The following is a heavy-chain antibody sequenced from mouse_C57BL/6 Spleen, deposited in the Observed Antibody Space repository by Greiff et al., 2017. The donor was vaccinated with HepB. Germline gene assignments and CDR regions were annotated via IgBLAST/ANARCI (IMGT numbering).Heavy chain of an antibody. D-gene: IGHD2-3*01. J-gene: IGHJ3*01. CDR1: GYTFTSYW. CDR2: IHPNSGST. V-gene: IGHV1-64*01. CDR3: ARPNDGYYWFAY. Sequence: VQLQQPGAELVKPGASVKLSCKASGYTFTSYWMHWVKQRPGQGLEWIGMIHPNSGSTNYNEKFKSKATLTVDKSSSTAYMQLSSLTSEDSAVYYCARPNDGYYWFAYWGQGTLVTVSA.